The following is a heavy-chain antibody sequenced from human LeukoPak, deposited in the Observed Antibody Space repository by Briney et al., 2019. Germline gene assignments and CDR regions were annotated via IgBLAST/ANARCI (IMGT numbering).Heavy chain of an antibody. V-gene: IGHV1-46*01. CDR3: ARAPLGAAPIDY. Sequence: ASVKVSCKASGYTFTSYYMHWVRQAPGQGLEWMGIINPSGGSTSYAQKFQGRVTMTRDMSTSTVYMELSSLRSEDTAVYYCARAPLGAAPIDYWGQGTLVTVSS. CDR1: GYTFTSYY. J-gene: IGHJ4*02. D-gene: IGHD1-26*01. CDR2: INPSGGST.